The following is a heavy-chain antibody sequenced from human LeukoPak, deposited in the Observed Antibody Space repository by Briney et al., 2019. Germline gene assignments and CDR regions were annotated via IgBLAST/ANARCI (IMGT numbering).Heavy chain of an antibody. CDR3: VRGTRAFDV. CDR2: ISSRSRTI. V-gene: IGHV3-48*04. Sequence: PGGSLRLSCAASGFAFSSYGMHWVRRAPGKGLEWVSYISSRSRTIYYADSVKGRFTISRDNAQKSLYLQINSLRGDDTALYYCVRGTRAFDVWGQGTMVTVSS. J-gene: IGHJ3*01. CDR1: GFAFSSYG.